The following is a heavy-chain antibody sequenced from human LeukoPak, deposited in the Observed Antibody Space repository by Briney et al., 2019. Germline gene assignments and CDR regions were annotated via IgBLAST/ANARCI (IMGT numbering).Heavy chain of an antibody. CDR2: IWYDGSNK. Sequence: PGGSLRLSFAASGFTFSTSGMHWVRQAPGKGLEWVAVIWYDGSNKHYAESVKGRFSIPRDISKHTLYLQMNRLRAEDPAVYYCAKARGVSTGYRPIDYWGQGTLVTVSS. V-gene: IGHV3-33*06. J-gene: IGHJ4*02. CDR1: GFTFSTSG. CDR3: AKARGVSTGYRPIDY. D-gene: IGHD3-22*01.